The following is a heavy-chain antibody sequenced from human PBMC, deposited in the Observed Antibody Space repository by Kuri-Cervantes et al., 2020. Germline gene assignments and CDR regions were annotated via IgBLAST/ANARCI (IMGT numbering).Heavy chain of an antibody. CDR1: GGSISSGGYY. V-gene: IGHV2-70*16. D-gene: IGHD2-21*02. Sequence: TLSLTCTVSGGSISSGGYYWSWIRQPPGKALEWLARIDWDDDKFYSTSLKTRLTISKDTSKNQVVLTMTNMDPVDTATYYCARGLLDDAFDIWGQGTMVTVSS. CDR2: IDWDDDK. J-gene: IGHJ3*02. CDR3: ARGLLDDAFDI.